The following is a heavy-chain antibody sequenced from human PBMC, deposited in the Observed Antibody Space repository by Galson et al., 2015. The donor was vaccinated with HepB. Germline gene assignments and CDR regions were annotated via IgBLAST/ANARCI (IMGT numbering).Heavy chain of an antibody. V-gene: IGHV3-23*01. Sequence: SLRLSCAASGFTFSSYAMSWVRQAPGKGLEWVSAISGSGGSTYYADSVKGRFTISRDNSKNTLYLQMNSLRAEDTAVYYCAKKVVPNPYSSSGFFLDYWGQGTLVTVSS. J-gene: IGHJ4*02. CDR1: GFTFSSYA. CDR3: AKKVVPNPYSSSGFFLDY. D-gene: IGHD6-13*01. CDR2: ISGSGGST.